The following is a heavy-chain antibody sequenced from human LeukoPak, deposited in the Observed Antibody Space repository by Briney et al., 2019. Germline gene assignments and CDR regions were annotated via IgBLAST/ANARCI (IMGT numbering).Heavy chain of an antibody. Sequence: ASETLSLTCTVSGYSISSGYYWGWIRQPPGKGLEWIGSIYHSGGTYYNPSLKSRVTISVDTSKNQFSLKLSSVTAADTAVYYCAKSSYSIFDYWGQGTLVTVSS. CDR2: IYHSGGT. CDR1: GYSISSGYY. CDR3: AKSSYSIFDY. V-gene: IGHV4-38-2*02. D-gene: IGHD5-18*01. J-gene: IGHJ4*02.